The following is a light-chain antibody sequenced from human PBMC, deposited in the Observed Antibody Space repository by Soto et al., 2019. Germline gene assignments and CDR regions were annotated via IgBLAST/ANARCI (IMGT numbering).Light chain of an antibody. CDR1: QSVSSN. Sequence: EIVMTQSPDTLSVSPGERATLSCRASQSVSSNLAWYQQKPGQAPRLLISGASTRATGIPARFSGSGSGTEFTLTISSLQSEDFAVYYCHQYNNWPPHTFGQGTKLEIK. V-gene: IGKV3D-15*01. J-gene: IGKJ2*01. CDR2: GAS. CDR3: HQYNNWPPHT.